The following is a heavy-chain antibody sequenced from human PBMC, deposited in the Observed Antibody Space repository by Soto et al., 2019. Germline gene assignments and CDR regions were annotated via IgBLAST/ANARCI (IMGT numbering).Heavy chain of an antibody. CDR1: GFTFSAYE. V-gene: IGHV3-48*03. J-gene: IGHJ4*02. Sequence: GGSLRLSCAASGFTFSAYEMHWVRQAPGQGLEWVSYISKSGGTTYYADSVKGRFTISRDDAKNSVYLQMSSLRPEDMAVYKCVREGHYYFDYWGQGALVTVSS. CDR3: VREGHYYFDY. CDR2: ISKSGGTT.